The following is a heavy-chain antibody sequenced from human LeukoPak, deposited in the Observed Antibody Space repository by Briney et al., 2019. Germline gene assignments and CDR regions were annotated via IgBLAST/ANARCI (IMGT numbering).Heavy chain of an antibody. Sequence: SETLSLTCTVSGYSISSGYYWGWIRQPPGKGLEWIGSIYHSGSTYYNPSLKSRVTISVDTSKNQFSLKLSSVTAADTAVYYCATETAMPRWGQGTLVTVSS. CDR3: ATETAMPR. CDR2: IYHSGST. D-gene: IGHD5-18*01. V-gene: IGHV4-38-2*02. CDR1: GYSISSGYY. J-gene: IGHJ4*02.